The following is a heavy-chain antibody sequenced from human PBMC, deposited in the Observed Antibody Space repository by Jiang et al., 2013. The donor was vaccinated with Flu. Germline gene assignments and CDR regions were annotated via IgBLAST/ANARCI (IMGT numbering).Heavy chain of an antibody. D-gene: IGHD1-26*01. J-gene: IGHJ3*02. CDR2: IYHSGST. V-gene: IGHV4-4*02. CDR1: GGSISSSNW. Sequence: PGLVKPSGTLSLTCAVSGGSISSSNWWSWVRQPPGKGLEWIGEIYHSGSTNYNPSLKSRVTISVDKSKNQFSLKLSSVTAADTAVYYCARAEEWELLPDAFDIWGQGTMVTVSS. CDR3: ARAEEWELLPDAFDI.